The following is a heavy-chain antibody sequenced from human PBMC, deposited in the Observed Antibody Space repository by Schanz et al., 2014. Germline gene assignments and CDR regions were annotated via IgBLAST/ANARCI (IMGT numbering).Heavy chain of an antibody. Sequence: QMYLVQSGPEVRKPGTSVTVSCKASGFTFANSAVQWVRQARGQRLGWIGWIVVGSGNTNYAQKFQERVTITRDMSTATAYMELTSLRSEDTAVYYCAALHHSVVVTATLLDWYFDLWGRGTLVTVSS. J-gene: IGHJ2*01. CDR3: AALHHSVVVTATLLDWYFDL. CDR2: IVVGSGNT. D-gene: IGHD2-21*02. CDR1: GFTFANSA. V-gene: IGHV1-58*01.